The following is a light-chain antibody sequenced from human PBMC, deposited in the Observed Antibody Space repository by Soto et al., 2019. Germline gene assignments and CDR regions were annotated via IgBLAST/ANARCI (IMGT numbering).Light chain of an antibody. CDR3: QQHNNRPPGWT. CDR1: ESVSSN. J-gene: IGKJ1*01. V-gene: IGKV3-15*01. Sequence: IVMTQSPTTLSVSPGERAMLSSRATESVSSNLAWYQQKPGQAPRLLIYGASTRATGIPARFSGSGSGTEFTLTISSLQSEDFAVYYCQQHNNRPPGWTFGKGTKVDIK. CDR2: GAS.